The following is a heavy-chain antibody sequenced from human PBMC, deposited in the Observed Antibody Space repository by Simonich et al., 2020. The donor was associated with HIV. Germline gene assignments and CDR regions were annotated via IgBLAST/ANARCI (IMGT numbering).Heavy chain of an antibody. D-gene: IGHD2-2*01. Sequence: QVQLQESGPGLVKPSETLSLTCAVSGYSISSGYYWGWIRQPPGKGLEWIGSIYHSGRTHHHPSLKSRFTISVDTSKNQVSLKLSSVTAADTAVYYCAREGGGYCSSTSCRYYYYGMDVWGQGTTVTVSS. J-gene: IGHJ6*02. V-gene: IGHV4-38-2*02. CDR1: GYSISSGYY. CDR3: AREGGGYCSSTSCRYYYYGMDV. CDR2: IYHSGRT.